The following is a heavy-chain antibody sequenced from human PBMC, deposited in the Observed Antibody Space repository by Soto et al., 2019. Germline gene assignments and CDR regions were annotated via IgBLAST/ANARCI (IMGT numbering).Heavy chain of an antibody. CDR3: AHRGYGNYPRDNWFDP. V-gene: IGHV2-5*01. CDR1: GFSLTTAGAG. J-gene: IGHJ5*02. D-gene: IGHD4-17*01. CDR2: IYWNDDT. Sequence: QITLKESGPTLVKPTQPLTLTCTFSGFSLTTAGAGVGWIRQPPGKALERLALIYWNDDTRYSPSLKSRLTIPKDTSKNQVVLRMTNMDPVDTATYYCAHRGYGNYPRDNWFDPWGQGILVIVSS.